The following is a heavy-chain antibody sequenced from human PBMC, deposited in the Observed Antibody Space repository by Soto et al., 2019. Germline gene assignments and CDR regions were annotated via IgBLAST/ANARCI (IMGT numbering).Heavy chain of an antibody. Sequence: LSLTCTVSGDSIISSDFYWGWVRQPPGKGLEWIGSIFYLGSSYYTPSLKSRVTMSVDTSKNQFSLRLRSVTAADTALYFCARHSLALRKNNWFDPWGQGIMVTVSS. CDR3: ARHSLALRKNNWFDP. J-gene: IGHJ5*02. CDR2: IFYLGSS. CDR1: GDSIISSDFY. D-gene: IGHD3-3*02. V-gene: IGHV4-39*01.